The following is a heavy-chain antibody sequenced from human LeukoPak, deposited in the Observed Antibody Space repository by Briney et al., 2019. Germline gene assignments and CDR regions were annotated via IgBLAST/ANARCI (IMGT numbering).Heavy chain of an antibody. V-gene: IGHV3-9*03. CDR1: GFTFDDYA. D-gene: IGHD3-10*01. J-gene: IGHJ4*02. Sequence: GRSLRLSCAASGFTFDDYAMHWVRQAPGKGLEWVSGISWNSGSIGYADSVKGRFTISRDNAKNSLYLQMSSLRAEDMALYYCAKDYGSGSYWDAYFDYWGQGTLVTVSS. CDR3: AKDYGSGSYWDAYFDY. CDR2: ISWNSGSI.